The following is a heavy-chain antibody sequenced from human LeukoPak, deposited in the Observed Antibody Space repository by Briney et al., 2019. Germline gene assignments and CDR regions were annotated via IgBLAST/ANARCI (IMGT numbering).Heavy chain of an antibody. Sequence: PGGSLRLSCAASGFTFSSYWMNWARQAPGKGLEWVASINHNGNVNYYVDSVKGRFTISRDNSKNTLFLQMNSLRAEDTAVYYCAKEVGFDSGSYYDYWGQGTLVTVSS. CDR2: INHNGNVN. J-gene: IGHJ4*02. V-gene: IGHV3-7*03. CDR3: AKEVGFDSGSYYDY. CDR1: GFTFSSYW. D-gene: IGHD3-10*01.